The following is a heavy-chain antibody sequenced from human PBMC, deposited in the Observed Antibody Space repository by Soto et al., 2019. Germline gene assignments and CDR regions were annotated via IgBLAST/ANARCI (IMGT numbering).Heavy chain of an antibody. CDR2: IVPIYRTA. CDR1: GGTFSSYR. Sequence: GASVKVSCKASGGTFSSYRINWVRQAPGQGLEWVGGIVPIYRTADYAQNFQGRVTITADESARTAYMELRSLTSQDTAVYYCVRDSGAKLSSSWGQGTLVTVSS. CDR3: VRDSGAKLSSS. D-gene: IGHD6-13*01. V-gene: IGHV1-69*13. J-gene: IGHJ4*02.